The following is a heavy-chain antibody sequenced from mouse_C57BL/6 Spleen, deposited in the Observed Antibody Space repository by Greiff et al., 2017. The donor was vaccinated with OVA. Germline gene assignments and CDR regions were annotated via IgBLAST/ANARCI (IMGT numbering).Heavy chain of an antibody. CDR1: GYAFSSSW. CDR2: IYPGDGAT. Sequence: QVQLKQSGPELVKPGASVKISCKASGYAFSSSWMNWVKQRPGKGLEWIGRIYPGDGATNYNGKFKGKATLTADKSSSTGYMQLSSLTSEDSAVYVGASWRNYDGGSHAMDYWGQGTSVTVSS. CDR3: ASWRNYDGGSHAMDY. D-gene: IGHD2-4*01. J-gene: IGHJ4*01. V-gene: IGHV1-82*01.